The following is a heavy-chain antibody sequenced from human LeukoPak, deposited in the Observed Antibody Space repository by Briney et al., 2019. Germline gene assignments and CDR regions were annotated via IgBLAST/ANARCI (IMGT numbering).Heavy chain of an antibody. CDR2: IYSGGST. CDR1: GFTVSSNY. V-gene: IGHV3-53*01. D-gene: IGHD6-19*01. Sequence: GGSLRLSCAASGFTVSSNYMSWVRQAPGKGLEWVSVIYSGGSTYYADSVKGRFTISRDNSMNTLYLQMNSLRAEDTAVYYCAREIAVAGMPDYYYYYMDVWGKGTTVTVSS. J-gene: IGHJ6*03. CDR3: AREIAVAGMPDYYYYYMDV.